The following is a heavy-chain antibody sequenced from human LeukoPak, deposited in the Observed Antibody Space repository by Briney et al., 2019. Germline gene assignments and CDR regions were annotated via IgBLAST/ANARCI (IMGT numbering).Heavy chain of an antibody. Sequence: PSETLSLTCAVSGYSISSGYYWGWIRQPPGKGLGWVGRIYHSGSTYYNPSLKSRVTISVDTSKNQFSLKLSSVTAADTAVYYCARHAYCSGGSCLPAIDYWGQGALVTVSS. CDR1: GYSISSGYY. J-gene: IGHJ4*02. V-gene: IGHV4-38-2*01. CDR3: ARHAYCSGGSCLPAIDY. D-gene: IGHD2-15*01. CDR2: IYHSGST.